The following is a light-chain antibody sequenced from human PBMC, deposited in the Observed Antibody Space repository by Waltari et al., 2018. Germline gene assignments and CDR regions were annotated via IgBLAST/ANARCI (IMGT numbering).Light chain of an antibody. CDR2: LGS. J-gene: IGKJ1*01. CDR3: MQALQTPWT. CDR1: QSLLHSNGYNY. Sequence: DIVMTQSPLSLPVTPGEPASISCRSSQSLLHSNGYNYLDWYLQKPGQSPQLLIYLGSNRASGVPDRFSGSGSGTEFTLKISRVEAEDVGVYYCMQALQTPWTCGQGTKVEI. V-gene: IGKV2-28*01.